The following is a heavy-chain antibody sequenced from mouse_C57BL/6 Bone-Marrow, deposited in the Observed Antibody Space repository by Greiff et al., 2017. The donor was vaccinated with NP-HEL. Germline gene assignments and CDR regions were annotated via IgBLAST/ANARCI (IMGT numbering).Heavy chain of an antibody. Sequence: VQLQQSGAELVRPGASVKLSCTASGFNIKDDYMHWVKQRPEQGLEWIGWIDPENGDTEYASKFQGKATITADTSSNTAYLQLSSLTSEDTAVHYCTTWITTPVAAGDFDYWGQGTTLTVSS. J-gene: IGHJ2*01. CDR1: GFNIKDDY. V-gene: IGHV14-4*01. CDR2: IDPENGDT. D-gene: IGHD1-1*01. CDR3: TTWITTPVAAGDFDY.